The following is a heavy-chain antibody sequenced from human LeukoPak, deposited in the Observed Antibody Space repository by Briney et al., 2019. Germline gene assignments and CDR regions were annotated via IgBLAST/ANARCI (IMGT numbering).Heavy chain of an antibody. Sequence: SVKVSCKASGGTLSSYAISWVRQAPGQGLEWMGGIIPIFGTANYAQKFQGRVTITTDESTSTAYMELSSLRSEDTAVYYCARGPRGRNYDILTGYLGFDYWGQGTLVTVSS. CDR3: ARGPRGRNYDILTGYLGFDY. CDR2: IIPIFGTA. J-gene: IGHJ4*02. D-gene: IGHD3-9*01. CDR1: GGTLSSYA. V-gene: IGHV1-69*05.